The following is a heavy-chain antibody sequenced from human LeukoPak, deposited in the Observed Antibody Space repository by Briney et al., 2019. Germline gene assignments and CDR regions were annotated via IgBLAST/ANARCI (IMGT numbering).Heavy chain of an antibody. CDR1: GGSISSYY. CDR2: IYYSGST. Sequence: PSETLSLTCTVSGGSISSYYRSWIRQPPGKGLEWIGYIYYSGSTNYNPSLKSRVTISVDTSKNQFSLKLSSVTAADTAVYYCARAPPDSSGYYLEPLFDYWGQGTLVTVSS. D-gene: IGHD3-22*01. CDR3: ARAPPDSSGYYLEPLFDY. J-gene: IGHJ4*02. V-gene: IGHV4-59*01.